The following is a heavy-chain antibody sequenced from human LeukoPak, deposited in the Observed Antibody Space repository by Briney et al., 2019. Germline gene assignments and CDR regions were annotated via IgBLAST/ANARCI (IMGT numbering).Heavy chain of an antibody. CDR1: GFTFSSYA. Sequence: PGGSLRLSCAASGFTFSSYAMSWVRQAPGKGLEWVSAISGSGGSTYYADSVKGRFTISRDNSKNTLYLQMNSLRAEDTALYYCAKGRQHHVLLWFGDYWGQGTLVTVSS. CDR3: AKGRQHHVLLWFGDY. V-gene: IGHV3-23*01. CDR2: ISGSGGST. D-gene: IGHD3-10*01. J-gene: IGHJ4*02.